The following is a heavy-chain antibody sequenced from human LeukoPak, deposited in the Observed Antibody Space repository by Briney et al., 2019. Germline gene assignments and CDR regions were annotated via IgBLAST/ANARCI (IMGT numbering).Heavy chain of an antibody. CDR2: ISSSGSTI. D-gene: IGHD4/OR15-4a*01. CDR1: GFTFSSYE. CDR3: AREQISAPYYYYGMDV. J-gene: IGHJ6*02. Sequence: PGGSLRLTCTASGFTFSSYEMNWVRQAPGKGLEWVSYISSSGSTIDYADSVKGRFTISRDNDKNSLYLQMNSLRAEDTAVYYCAREQISAPYYYYGMDVRGQGTTATVSS. V-gene: IGHV3-48*03.